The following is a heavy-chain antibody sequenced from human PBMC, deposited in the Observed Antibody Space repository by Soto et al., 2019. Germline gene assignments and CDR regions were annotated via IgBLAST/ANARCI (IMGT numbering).Heavy chain of an antibody. V-gene: IGHV4-30-2*02. CDR3: ARGGEPLGYYGLDV. Sequence: SETLSLTCAVSGGYISGGYYSWSWIRQPPGKGLEWIGFIYNSGSTNYNPSLKSRVSMSVDTSKDQFSLNLTSLTAADTAVYYCARGGEPLGYYGLDVWGQGTTVTVSS. J-gene: IGHJ6*02. CDR1: GGYISGGYYS. CDR2: IYNSGST.